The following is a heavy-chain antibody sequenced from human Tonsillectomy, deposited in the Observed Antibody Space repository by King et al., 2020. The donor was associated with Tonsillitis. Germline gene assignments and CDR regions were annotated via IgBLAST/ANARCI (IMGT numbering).Heavy chain of an antibody. CDR3: ARGYDIFTGYYNPPFYYYYGMDV. V-gene: IGHV1-69*12. D-gene: IGHD3-9*01. J-gene: IGHJ6*02. CDR2: IIPIFGTA. Sequence: QLVQSGAEVKKPGSSVKVSCKASGGTFSSYAVSWVRQAPGQGLEWMGGIIPIFGTANCAQKFQGRVKITADESTNTAYMELSSLRSEDTAVYYCARGYDIFTGYYNPPFYYYYGMDVWGQGTTVTVSS. CDR1: GGTFSSYA.